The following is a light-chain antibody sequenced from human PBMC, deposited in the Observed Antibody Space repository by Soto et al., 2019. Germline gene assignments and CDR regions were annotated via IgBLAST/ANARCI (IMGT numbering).Light chain of an antibody. Sequence: DIVMTQSPDSLAVSLGERATINRKSSQTVLDSSNNKDYLTWYQQKPGQPPKLLIYWASTREFGVPDRFSGSGSGTDFTLTISSLQAEDVAVYYCQQYYSTPRTFGHGTKVDIK. V-gene: IGKV4-1*01. J-gene: IGKJ1*01. CDR3: QQYYSTPRT. CDR2: WAS. CDR1: QTVLDSSNNKDY.